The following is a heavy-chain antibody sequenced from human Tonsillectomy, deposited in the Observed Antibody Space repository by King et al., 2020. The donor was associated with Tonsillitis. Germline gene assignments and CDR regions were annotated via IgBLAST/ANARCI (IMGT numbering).Heavy chain of an antibody. Sequence: ITLKESGPTLVKPTQTLTLTCALSGFSLTTGGESVGWIRQPPGKALEWLALIYWDDDKHYSPSLKSRLTIAKDTSKNQVVLTMTNMDPVDTATYYCAHRRGTAMPSYYFDFWGQGTLVTVSS. D-gene: IGHD5-18*01. CDR2: IYWDDDK. V-gene: IGHV2-5*02. CDR3: AHRRGTAMPSYYFDF. J-gene: IGHJ4*02. CDR1: GFSLTTGGES.